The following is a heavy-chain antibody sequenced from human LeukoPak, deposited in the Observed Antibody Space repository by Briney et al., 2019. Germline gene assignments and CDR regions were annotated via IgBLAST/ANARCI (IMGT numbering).Heavy chain of an antibody. CDR3: ARRSTSCYTCGRFFDY. J-gene: IGHJ4*02. V-gene: IGHV4-30-2*01. D-gene: IGHD2-2*02. CDR1: GGSISSGGYY. Sequence: PSQTMSLTCTVSGGSISSGGYYWSWIRQPPGKGLEWIGYIYHSGSTYYNPSLKSRVTISVDTSKNQLSLKLSSVTAADTAVYYCARRSTSCYTCGRFFDYWGQGTLVTVSS. CDR2: IYHSGST.